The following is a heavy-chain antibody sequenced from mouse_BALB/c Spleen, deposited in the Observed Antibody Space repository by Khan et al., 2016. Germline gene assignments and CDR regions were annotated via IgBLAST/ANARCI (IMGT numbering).Heavy chain of an antibody. D-gene: IGHD1-1*01. Sequence: QIQLVQSGPELKRPGKTVKISCKASGYTFTNYGINWVKQAPGKGLKWMGWINTYSGESTYADDFKGRFAFSVETSANTAYLQINNLKNEDTATYFCARYRYYYGSSRYFDVWGAGTTVTVSS. J-gene: IGHJ1*01. V-gene: IGHV9-3-1*01. CDR2: INTYSGES. CDR1: GYTFTNYG. CDR3: ARYRYYYGSSRYFDV.